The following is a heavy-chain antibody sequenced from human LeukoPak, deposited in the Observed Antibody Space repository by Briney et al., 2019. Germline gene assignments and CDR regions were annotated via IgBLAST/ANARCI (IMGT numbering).Heavy chain of an antibody. CDR2: INHSGST. CDR1: GGFFSGYY. Sequence: SETLSLTCAVYGGFFSGYYWSWIRQPPGRGLEWIGGINHSGSTNYNPSLKSRVTISVDTSKNQFSLKLSSVTAADTAVYYCARGGRWLLYYFDYWGQGTLVTVSS. CDR3: ARGGRWLLYYFDY. D-gene: IGHD5-24*01. J-gene: IGHJ4*02. V-gene: IGHV4-34*01.